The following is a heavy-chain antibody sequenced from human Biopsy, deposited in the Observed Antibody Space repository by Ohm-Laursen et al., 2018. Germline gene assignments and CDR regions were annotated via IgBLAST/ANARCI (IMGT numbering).Heavy chain of an antibody. V-gene: IGHV4-59*01. CDR1: GGSIISYY. CDR2: VYNGGIT. D-gene: IGHD3-3*01. Sequence: TLSLTCSVSGGSIISYYWMWIRQPPGKGLEWIGHVYNGGITNYNPSLKSRVTISKDTSKNQFSLQVNSVTAADTAVYYCARTPRDSFWSGSYKRGLWFDPWGRGTLVIVSS. CDR3: ARTPRDSFWSGSYKRGLWFDP. J-gene: IGHJ5*02.